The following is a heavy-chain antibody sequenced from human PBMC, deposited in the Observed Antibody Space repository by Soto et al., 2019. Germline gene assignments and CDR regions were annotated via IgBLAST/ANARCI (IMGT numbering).Heavy chain of an antibody. V-gene: IGHV4-30-2*01. CDR3: ARGGRYCSGGGCYSLGFDY. J-gene: IGHJ4*02. Sequence: QLQLQESGSGLVKPSQTLSLTCAVSGGSISSGGYSWSWIRQPPGKGLEWIGYIYHSGSTYYNPSHKSRVTLSVDRAKNQFSVELSSVTAADTAVYYCARGGRYCSGGGCYSLGFDYWGQGTLVTVSS. D-gene: IGHD2-15*01. CDR1: GGSISSGGYS. CDR2: IYHSGST.